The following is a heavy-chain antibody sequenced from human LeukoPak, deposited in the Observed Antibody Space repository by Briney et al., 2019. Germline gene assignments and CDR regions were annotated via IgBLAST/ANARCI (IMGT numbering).Heavy chain of an antibody. CDR1: GFTFSSYE. J-gene: IGHJ4*02. CDR3: AREASSGYFDY. Sequence: GGSLRLSCAGSGFTFSSYEMNWVRQAPGTGLEWVSYISNSGETKYYADSVKGRFTISRDNAKNSLYLQMNSLRAEDTAVYYCAREASSGYFDYWGQGTLVTVSS. CDR2: ISNSGETK. V-gene: IGHV3-48*03. D-gene: IGHD3-22*01.